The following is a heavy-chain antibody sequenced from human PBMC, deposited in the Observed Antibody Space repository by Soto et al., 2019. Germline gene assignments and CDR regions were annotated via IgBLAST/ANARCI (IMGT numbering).Heavy chain of an antibody. Sequence: QVQLVQSGAEVKKPGSSLKVSCKASGGTFSSYSISWVRQAPGQGLEWMGGIIPIFGTANYAQKFQGRVTITADESTSTAYMELSRLRSEDTAVYYCARARCHNGVCYEGFPHWGQGTLVTVSS. V-gene: IGHV1-69*01. D-gene: IGHD2-8*01. CDR3: ARARCHNGVCYEGFPH. J-gene: IGHJ4*02. CDR2: IIPIFGTA. CDR1: GGTFSSYS.